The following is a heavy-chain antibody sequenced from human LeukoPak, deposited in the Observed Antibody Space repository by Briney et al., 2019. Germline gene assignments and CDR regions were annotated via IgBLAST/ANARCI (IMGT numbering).Heavy chain of an antibody. J-gene: IGHJ4*02. CDR1: EFTFSSYW. CDR2: INSDGSST. D-gene: IGHD5-24*01. CDR3: ARGVEMATPKDYFDY. Sequence: GGSLRLSWAASEFTFSSYWMHWVRQAQGKGLVWVSRINSDGSSTSYADSVKGRFTISRDNAKNTLYLQMNSLRAEDTAVYYCARGVEMATPKDYFDYWGQGTLVTVSS. V-gene: IGHV3-74*01.